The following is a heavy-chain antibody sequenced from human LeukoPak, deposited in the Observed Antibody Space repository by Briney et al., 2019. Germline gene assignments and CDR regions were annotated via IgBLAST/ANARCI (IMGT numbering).Heavy chain of an antibody. CDR3: ARDGVGTAFDL. V-gene: IGHV3-30*01. J-gene: IGHJ3*01. Sequence: GGSLRLSCASSGFIFRSYPMHWVRQAPGKGLEWVAVVSYDGSGENYADSVNGRFTISRDNSKNTLYLQMNSLRAEDTAVFYCARDGVGTAFDLWGQGTMVTVSS. D-gene: IGHD1-26*01. CDR2: VSYDGSGE. CDR1: GFIFRSYP.